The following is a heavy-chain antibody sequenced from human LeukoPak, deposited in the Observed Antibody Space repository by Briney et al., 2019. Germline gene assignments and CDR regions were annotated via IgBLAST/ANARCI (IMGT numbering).Heavy chain of an antibody. V-gene: IGHV3-48*02. CDR2: ISSSGSTI. J-gene: IGHJ4*02. CDR1: GFTFSSYN. CDR3: ARLEYYYVSGNYYKLFDY. Sequence: GGSLRLSCAASGFTFSSYNMYWVRQAPGKGLEWVSDISSSGSTIYFADSVKGRFTISRDNAKNTLYLQMNSLRDEDTAVYYCARLEYYYVSGNYYKLFDYWGQGTLVTVCS. D-gene: IGHD3-10*01.